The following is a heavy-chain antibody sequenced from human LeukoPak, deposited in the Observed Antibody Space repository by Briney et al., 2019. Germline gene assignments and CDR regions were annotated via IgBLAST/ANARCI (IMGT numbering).Heavy chain of an antibody. J-gene: IGHJ4*02. V-gene: IGHV4-4*07. CDR3: ARSTIFGVVIRED. CDR2: IYTSGST. D-gene: IGHD3-3*01. CDR1: DGSISSYY. Sequence: SETLSLTCTVSDGSISSYYWSWIRQPAGKGLEWIGRIYTSGSTNYNPSLKSRVTISVDTSKNQFSLKLSSVTAADTAVYYCARSTIFGVVIREDWGQGTLVTVSS.